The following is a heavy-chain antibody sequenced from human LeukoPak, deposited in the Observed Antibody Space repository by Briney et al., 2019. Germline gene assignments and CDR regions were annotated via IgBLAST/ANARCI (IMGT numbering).Heavy chain of an antibody. CDR3: ATRSDGYSQFDF. J-gene: IGHJ4*02. Sequence: GESLKISCQASGYNFTSYWIGWVRQMPGKGLEWMGIIYPGDSDIRYSPSFQGQVTISADKSVSTAYLQWSSLEASDSAIYYCATRSDGYSQFDFWGQGTLVTVSS. CDR2: IYPGDSDI. D-gene: IGHD5-24*01. V-gene: IGHV5-51*01. CDR1: GYNFTSYW.